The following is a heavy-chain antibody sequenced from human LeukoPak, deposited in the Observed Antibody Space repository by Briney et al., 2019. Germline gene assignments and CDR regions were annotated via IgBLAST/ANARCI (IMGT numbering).Heavy chain of an antibody. Sequence: GGSLRLSCVGSGFTFRTYWMSWVRQAPGKGLEWVANIKYDGSQKDYLDSVKGRFTISRDNAKNSMFLEMNGLRVEDTAVCYCARDGRTTMDVWGRGTTVIVSS. D-gene: IGHD1-14*01. CDR3: ARDGRTTMDV. CDR1: GFTFRTYW. CDR2: IKYDGSQK. J-gene: IGHJ6*02. V-gene: IGHV3-7*01.